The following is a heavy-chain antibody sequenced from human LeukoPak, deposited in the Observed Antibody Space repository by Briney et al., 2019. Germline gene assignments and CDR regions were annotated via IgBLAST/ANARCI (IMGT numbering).Heavy chain of an antibody. CDR2: ISGGGDAT. CDR1: DFSFITYA. Sequence: GGSLRLSCAASDFSFITYAMSWVRQAPGKGLEWVSTISGGGDATYYADSVKGRFTISRDNSKNTLYLQMNSLRAEDTAVYYCARERAGDIVATIRPRLLDSYYFDYWGQGTLVTVSS. J-gene: IGHJ4*02. CDR3: ARERAGDIVATIRPRLLDSYYFDY. V-gene: IGHV3-23*01. D-gene: IGHD5-12*01.